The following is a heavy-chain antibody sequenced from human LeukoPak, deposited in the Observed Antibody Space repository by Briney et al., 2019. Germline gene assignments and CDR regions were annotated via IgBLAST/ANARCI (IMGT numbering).Heavy chain of an antibody. CDR1: GFTFSSYA. J-gene: IGHJ4*02. Sequence: GGSLRLSCAASGFTFSSYAMHWVCQAPGKGLEYVSAISSNGGSTYYANSVKGRFIISRDNSKNTLYLQMGSLRAEDMAVYYCARDGIAGAPTYYFDYWGQGTLVTVSS. D-gene: IGHD6-19*01. CDR2: ISSNGGST. CDR3: ARDGIAGAPTYYFDY. V-gene: IGHV3-64*01.